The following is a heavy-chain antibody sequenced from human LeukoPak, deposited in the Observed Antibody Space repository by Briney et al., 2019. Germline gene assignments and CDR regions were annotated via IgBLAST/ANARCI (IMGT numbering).Heavy chain of an antibody. CDR3: ARDGLDYYDSSGYGAFDI. Sequence: ASVKVSCKASGYTFTSYAISWVRQAPGQGLEWMGWISAYNGNTNYAQKLQGRVTMTTDTSTSTAYMELRSLRSDDTAVYYCARDGLDYYDSSGYGAFDIWGQGTMVTVSS. J-gene: IGHJ3*02. CDR2: ISAYNGNT. CDR1: GYTFTSYA. D-gene: IGHD3-22*01. V-gene: IGHV1-18*01.